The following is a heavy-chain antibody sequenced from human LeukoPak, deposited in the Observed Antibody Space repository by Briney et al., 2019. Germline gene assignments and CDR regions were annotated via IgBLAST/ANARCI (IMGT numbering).Heavy chain of an antibody. CDR1: GYTFTGYY. D-gene: IGHD2-21*01. CDR2: INPNTGDT. V-gene: IGHV1-2*02. J-gene: IGHJ4*02. Sequence: ASVKVSCRASGYTFTGYYMHWVRQAPGQGLEWMGWINPNTGDTHYAQKFQGRVTLTRDTSITTVYMELSRLTSDDTAIFYCAVAPGDYWGQGTLVTVSS. CDR3: AVAPGDY.